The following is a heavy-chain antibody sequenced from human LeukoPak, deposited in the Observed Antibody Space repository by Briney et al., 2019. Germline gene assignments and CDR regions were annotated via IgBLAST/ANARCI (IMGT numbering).Heavy chain of an antibody. CDR2: IFSNGVNK. J-gene: IGHJ6*03. CDR1: GFTLGNHG. D-gene: IGHD2-8*01. CDR3: ARHRGSVFEGYMDV. V-gene: IGHV3-33*01. Sequence: GTSLRLSCAASGFTLGNHGMHWVRQAPGKGLEWVAIIFSNGVNKYCADSMKGRFTISRDTSKNTLFLEMESPRTEDTAVYYCARHRGSVFEGYMDVWGKGTTVTVSS.